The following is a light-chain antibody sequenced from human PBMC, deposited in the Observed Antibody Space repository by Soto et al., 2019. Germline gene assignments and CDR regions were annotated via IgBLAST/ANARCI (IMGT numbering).Light chain of an antibody. CDR3: QESISNLGT. J-gene: IGKJ3*01. CDR1: QSISYS. V-gene: IGKV1-39*01. Sequence: DIQMTQSPSSLSASVGESVTFTCRASQSISYSLNWFQQKPGKAPKVLIYAASSLPSGVPSRSSGSGSGTEFTLTINSLQREDFATYYCQESISNLGTFGPGTKVDIK. CDR2: AAS.